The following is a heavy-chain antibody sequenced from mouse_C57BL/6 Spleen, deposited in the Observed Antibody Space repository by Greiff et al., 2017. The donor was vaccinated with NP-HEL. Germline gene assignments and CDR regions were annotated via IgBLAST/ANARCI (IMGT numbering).Heavy chain of an antibody. D-gene: IGHD4-1*01. V-gene: IGHV3-6*01. CDR1: GYSITSGYY. CDR2: ISYDGSN. Sequence: EVQLQESGPGLVKPSQSLSLTCSVTGYSITSGYYWNWIRQFPGNKLEWMGYISYDGSNNYNPSLKNRISITRDTSKNQFFLKLNSVTTEDTATYYCARDLGRYYAMDYWGQGTSVTVSS. CDR3: ARDLGRYYAMDY. J-gene: IGHJ4*01.